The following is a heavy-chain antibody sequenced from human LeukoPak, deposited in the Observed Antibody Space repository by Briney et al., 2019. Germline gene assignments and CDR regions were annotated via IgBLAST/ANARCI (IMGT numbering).Heavy chain of an antibody. CDR2: IIPIFGSA. D-gene: IGHD4-23*01. CDR1: GGTFSSYT. CDR3: VRDPHDYGCNFYFDY. Sequence: AASVKVSCKASGGTFSSYTISWVRQAPGQGLEWMGGIIPIFGSANYAQKFQGRVTITADKSTSTAYMELSSLRSEDTAVYYFVRDPHDYGCNFYFDYWGQGTLVTVSS. J-gene: IGHJ4*02. V-gene: IGHV1-69*06.